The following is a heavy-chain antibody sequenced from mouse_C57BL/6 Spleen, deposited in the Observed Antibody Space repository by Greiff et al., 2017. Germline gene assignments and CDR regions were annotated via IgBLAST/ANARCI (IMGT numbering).Heavy chain of an antibody. J-gene: IGHJ2*01. V-gene: IGHV1-80*01. CDR1: GYAFSSYW. CDR3: AREGGDGYLFAY. CDR2: NCPGDGET. D-gene: IGHD2-3*01. Sequence: VKLVESGAELVKPGASVKISCKASGYAFSSYWWNWVKQRPGKGLEWIGQNCPGDGETNYNGKFKGKATLTADKSSSTAYMHLSSLTSEDSAVYFCAREGGDGYLFAYWGQGTPLTVSS.